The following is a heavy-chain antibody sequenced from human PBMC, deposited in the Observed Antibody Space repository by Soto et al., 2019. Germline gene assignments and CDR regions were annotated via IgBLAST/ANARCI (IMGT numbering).Heavy chain of an antibody. Sequence: QVQLQESGPGLVKPSETLSLTCTVSGGSISSYYWSWIRQPPGKGLEWIGYIYYSGSTNYNPSLKSRVTISVDTSKNQFSLKLSSVTAADTAVYYCARRAARNGPGVTFYYFDYWGQGTLVTVSS. J-gene: IGHJ4*02. CDR1: GGSISSYY. D-gene: IGHD6-6*01. V-gene: IGHV4-59*01. CDR3: ARRAARNGPGVTFYYFDY. CDR2: IYYSGST.